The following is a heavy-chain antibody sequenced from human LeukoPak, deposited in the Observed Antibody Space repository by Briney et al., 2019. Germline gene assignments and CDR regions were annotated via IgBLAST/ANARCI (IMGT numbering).Heavy chain of an antibody. Sequence: GGSLRLSCAASGFMFRGYAMSWGRQAPGKGLEWVSAISDTGDSTYYAEDGKGGLTISRDNSKNTLHVQVNSLRVEDTALYFCAKTYYYLSGSLPEDYWGQGALVTVSS. D-gene: IGHD3-10*01. V-gene: IGHV3-23*01. J-gene: IGHJ4*02. CDR1: GFMFRGYA. CDR2: ISDTGDST. CDR3: AKTYYYLSGSLPEDY.